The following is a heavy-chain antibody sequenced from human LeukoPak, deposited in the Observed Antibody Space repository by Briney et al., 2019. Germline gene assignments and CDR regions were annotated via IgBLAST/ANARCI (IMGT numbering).Heavy chain of an antibody. CDR2: IYWSSSGT. CDR1: GFNSEDHA. CDR3: VKDMNPGGADV. D-gene: IGHD3-10*01. J-gene: IGHJ6*02. V-gene: IGHV3-9*02. Sequence: GGSLRLSCVVSGFNSEDHAMHWARQAPGKGLEWVSGIYWSSSGTGYADSVKGRFTVSRDSAKNSLYLQMNSLRPEDTALYYCVKDMNPGGADVWGQGITVTVSS.